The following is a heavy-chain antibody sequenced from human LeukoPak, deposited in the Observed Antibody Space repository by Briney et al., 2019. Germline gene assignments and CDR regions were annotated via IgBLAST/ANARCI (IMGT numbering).Heavy chain of an antibody. Sequence: GRSLRLSCAASGFTFSSYGMHWVRHAPGKGLEWVAVIWYDGSNKYYADSVKGRFTISRDNSKNTLYLQMNSLRAEDTAVYYCAKDSDYSGYYMDVWGKGTTVTVSS. V-gene: IGHV3-33*06. D-gene: IGHD5-12*01. CDR1: GFTFSSYG. CDR2: IWYDGSNK. CDR3: AKDSDYSGYYMDV. J-gene: IGHJ6*03.